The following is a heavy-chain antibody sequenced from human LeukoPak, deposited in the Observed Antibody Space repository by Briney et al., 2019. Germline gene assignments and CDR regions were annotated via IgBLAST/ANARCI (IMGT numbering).Heavy chain of an antibody. CDR1: AYTFTDYY. D-gene: IGHD6-6*01. CDR3: ARARWQLVPYFAS. Sequence: ASGKVSCNASAYTFTDYYMHWVRQAPGQGLEWMGWINPNSGGTNFAQKFQGRVAMTRDTSISTAYLELGSLRSADPAVYYCARARWQLVPYFASWGQGTLVTVSS. V-gene: IGHV1-2*02. J-gene: IGHJ4*02. CDR2: INPNSGGT.